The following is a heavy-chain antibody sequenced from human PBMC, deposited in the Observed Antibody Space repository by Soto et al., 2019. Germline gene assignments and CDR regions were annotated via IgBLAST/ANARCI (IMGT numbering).Heavy chain of an antibody. Sequence: PGGSLRLSCAASGFTFSSDARYWVLQAPGKGLAWVSGISDSGTGTYYADSMKGRFTISRDNSKNTLYLQMNSLRAEDTAVYYCAKTNYVWGRVARSDFGCWGQGTLVTVSS. D-gene: IGHD3-16*01. CDR2: ISDSGTGT. J-gene: IGHJ4*02. V-gene: IGHV3-23*01. CDR3: AKTNYVWGRVARSDFGC. CDR1: GFTFSSDA.